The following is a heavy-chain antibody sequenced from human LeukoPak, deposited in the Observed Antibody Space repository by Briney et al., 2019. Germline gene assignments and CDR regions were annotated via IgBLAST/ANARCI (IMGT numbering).Heavy chain of an antibody. D-gene: IGHD1-26*01. J-gene: IGHJ4*02. CDR1: GGSISSYY. CDR2: IYYSGST. Sequence: SETLSLTCTVSGGSISSYYWSWIRQPPGKGLEWIGYIYYSGSTNYNPSLKSRVTISVDTSKNQFSLKLSSVTAADTAVYYCARHGGSYYFDYWGQGTLVTVSS. CDR3: ARHGGSYYFDY. V-gene: IGHV4-59*01.